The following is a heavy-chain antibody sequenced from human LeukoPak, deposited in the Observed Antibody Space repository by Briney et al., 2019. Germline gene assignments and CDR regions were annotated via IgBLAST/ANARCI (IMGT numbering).Heavy chain of an antibody. CDR3: ARGLRVPAAMDV. CDR2: IWYDGSNK. V-gene: IGHV3-33*01. Sequence: GGSLRLSCAASGFTFSSYGMHWVRQAPGKGLEWVAVIWYDGSNKYYADSVKGRFTISRDNSKNTLYLQMNSLRAEDTAVYYCARGLRVPAAMDVWGKGTTVTVSS. J-gene: IGHJ6*03. D-gene: IGHD2-2*01. CDR1: GFTFSSYG.